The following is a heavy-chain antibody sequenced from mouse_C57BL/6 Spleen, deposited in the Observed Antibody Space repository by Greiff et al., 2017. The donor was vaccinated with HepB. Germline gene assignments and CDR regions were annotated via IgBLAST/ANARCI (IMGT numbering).Heavy chain of an antibody. Sequence: EVKLVESGGDLVKPGGSLKLSCAASGFTFSSYGMSWVRQTPDKRLEWVATISSGGSYTYYPDSVKGRFTISRDNAKNTLYLQMSSLKSEDTAMYYCARRDENFDYWGQGTTLTVSS. V-gene: IGHV5-6*02. J-gene: IGHJ2*01. CDR2: ISSGGSYT. CDR1: GFTFSSYG. CDR3: ARRDENFDY.